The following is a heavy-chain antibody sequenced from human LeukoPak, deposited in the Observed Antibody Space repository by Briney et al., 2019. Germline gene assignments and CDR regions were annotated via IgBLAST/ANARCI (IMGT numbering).Heavy chain of an antibody. Sequence: GGSLRLSCSPSGFSFSSNAMHWVRQAPGKGLEYVSGISSNGRSTGYADSVKGRLTISRDNSKRGMFLQMSSLRPEDTAIYYCASTYHYDSSGYYPFDYWGQGTLVTVSS. CDR1: GFSFSSNA. CDR3: ASTYHYDSSGYYPFDY. V-gene: IGHV3-64D*09. CDR2: ISSNGRST. D-gene: IGHD3-22*01. J-gene: IGHJ4*02.